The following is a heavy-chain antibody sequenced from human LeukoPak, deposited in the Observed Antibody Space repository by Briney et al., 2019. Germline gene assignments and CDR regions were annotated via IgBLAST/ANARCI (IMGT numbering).Heavy chain of an antibody. D-gene: IGHD6-6*01. J-gene: IGHJ5*02. CDR2: FDPEDGET. V-gene: IGHV1-24*01. CDR1: GYTLTELS. CDR3: ATVGSIAAHGNWFDP. Sequence: GASVKVSCKVSGYTLTELSMHWVRQAPGKGLEWMGGFDPEDGETIYAQKFQGRVTMTEGTSTDTAYMELSSLRSEDTAVYYCATVGSIAAHGNWFDPWGQGTLVTVSS.